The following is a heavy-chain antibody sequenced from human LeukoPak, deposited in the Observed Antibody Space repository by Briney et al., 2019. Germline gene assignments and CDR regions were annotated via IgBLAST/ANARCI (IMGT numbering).Heavy chain of an antibody. D-gene: IGHD4-23*01. CDR2: ISYDGSNK. V-gene: IGHV3-30*03. J-gene: IGHJ4*02. Sequence: GGSLRLSCAASGFTFSSYGMHWVRQAPGKGLEWVAVISYDGSNKYYADSVKGRFTISRDNSKNTLYLQMNSLRAEDTAVYYCARDVVDGGNEVDYWGQGTLDTVSS. CDR1: GFTFSSYG. CDR3: ARDVVDGGNEVDY.